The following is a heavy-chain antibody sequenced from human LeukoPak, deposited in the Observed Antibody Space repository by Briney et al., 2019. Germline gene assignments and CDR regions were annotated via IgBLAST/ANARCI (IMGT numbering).Heavy chain of an antibody. D-gene: IGHD4-17*01. Sequence: SETLSLTCAVSADSFSSHYWTWIRQAPGKGLEWIGYISYFGSTNYNPSLKSRVTISIDTSKNQFSLKLSSVTAADTAVYYCARDLVTVTKGFDIWGQGTMVSVSS. J-gene: IGHJ3*02. CDR3: ARDLVTVTKGFDI. CDR1: ADSFSSHY. CDR2: ISYFGST. V-gene: IGHV4-59*11.